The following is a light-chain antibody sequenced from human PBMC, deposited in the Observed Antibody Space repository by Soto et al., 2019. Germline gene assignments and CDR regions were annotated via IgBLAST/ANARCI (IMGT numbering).Light chain of an antibody. V-gene: IGLV2-14*03. CDR3: NSYTSSSTWV. J-gene: IGLJ3*02. CDR1: SSEVGGYNH. Sequence: QSALTQPASVSGSPGQSISISCTGTSSEVGGYNHVSWYQQHPGKVPKLIIYDVTNRPSGVSNRFSGSKSGNTASLTISGLQAEDEADYYCNSYTSSSTWVFGGGTKVTVL. CDR2: DVT.